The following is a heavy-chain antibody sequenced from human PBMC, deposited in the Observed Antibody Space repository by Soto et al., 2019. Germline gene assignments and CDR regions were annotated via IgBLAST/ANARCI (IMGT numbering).Heavy chain of an antibody. D-gene: IGHD3-3*01. J-gene: IGHJ3*02. Sequence: EMQLLESGGDLGQPGGSLRLPYAVSGFTFNDYAMSWVRQAPGKGLEWVSTISGSLGSAYYAASVEGRFTISGDNSNNTLYLQMNSLRVEDTATYYCAKDSRLPGFGLLIHAFDIWGHGTMVTVSS. CDR3: AKDSRLPGFGLLIHAFDI. CDR1: GFTFNDYA. CDR2: ISGSLGSA. V-gene: IGHV3-23*01.